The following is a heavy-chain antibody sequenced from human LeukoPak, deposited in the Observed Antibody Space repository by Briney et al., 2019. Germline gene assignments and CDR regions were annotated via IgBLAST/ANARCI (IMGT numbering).Heavy chain of an antibody. Sequence: SETLSLTCTVSGGSISSSSYYWGWIRQPPGKGLEWIGSIYYSGSTYYNPSLKSRVTISVDTSKNQFSLKLSSVTAADTAVYYCASEIYYYDSSGPTQYFQHWGQGTLVTVSS. V-gene: IGHV4-39*01. J-gene: IGHJ1*01. CDR1: GGSISSSSYY. CDR3: ASEIYYYDSSGPTQYFQH. CDR2: IYYSGST. D-gene: IGHD3-22*01.